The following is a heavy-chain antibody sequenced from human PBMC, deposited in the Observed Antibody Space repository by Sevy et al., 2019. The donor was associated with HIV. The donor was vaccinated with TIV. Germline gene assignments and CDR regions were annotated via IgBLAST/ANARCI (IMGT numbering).Heavy chain of an antibody. CDR3: AKWSELPSSPFDY. CDR1: GFTFSNYA. V-gene: IGHV3-23*01. J-gene: IGHJ4*02. CDR2: IRGSGGST. Sequence: GGSLRLSCAASGFTFSNYAMSWVRQAPGKGLEWVSAIRGSGGSTYYAASVKGRFTISRDNSKNTLFLQMNSLRAEATAVYFCAKWSELPSSPFDYWGQGTLVTVSS. D-gene: IGHD1-26*01.